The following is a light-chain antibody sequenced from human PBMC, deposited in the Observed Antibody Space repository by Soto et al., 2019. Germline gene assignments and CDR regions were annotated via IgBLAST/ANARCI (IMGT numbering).Light chain of an antibody. CDR1: SSDVGGYNY. J-gene: IGLJ1*01. CDR3: GSYAGSSTYV. CDR2: DVT. V-gene: IGLV2-11*01. Sequence: QSVLTQPRSVSGSPGQSVTISCTGSSSDVGGYNYVSWYQQYPGEVPKLLIYDVTKRPSGLPDRFSGSKSGNTASLIISGLQAEDEADYYCGSYAGSSTYVFGSGTKVTVL.